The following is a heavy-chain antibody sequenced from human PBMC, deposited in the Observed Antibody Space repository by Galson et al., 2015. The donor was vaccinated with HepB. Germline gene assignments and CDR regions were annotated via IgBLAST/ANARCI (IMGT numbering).Heavy chain of an antibody. Sequence: SVKVSCKASGHTFTSHGITWVRQAPGLGLEFVGWFSAHKGETMYAQKLQDRVTMTIDTSATTAYLELRKLRSDDTAVYFCARPGVGAPSDDYFYGLDVWGQGTTVAVSS. J-gene: IGHJ6*02. D-gene: IGHD1-26*01. V-gene: IGHV1-18*04. CDR3: ARPGVGAPSDDYFYGLDV. CDR1: GHTFTSHG. CDR2: FSAHKGET.